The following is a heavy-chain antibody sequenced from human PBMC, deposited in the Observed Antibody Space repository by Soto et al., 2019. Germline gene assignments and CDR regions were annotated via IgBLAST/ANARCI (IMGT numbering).Heavy chain of an antibody. CDR1: GGSISSGGYY. V-gene: IGHV4-31*03. CDR3: ARGLYYDFWSGYNWFDP. Sequence: QVQLQESGPGLVKPSQTLSLTCTVSGGSISSGGYYWSWIRQHPGKGLEWIGYIYYSGSTYYNPSRKSRVTLSVDTSKNQFSLKLSSVTAADTAVYSCARGLYYDFWSGYNWFDPWGQGTLVTVSS. J-gene: IGHJ5*02. D-gene: IGHD3-3*01. CDR2: IYYSGST.